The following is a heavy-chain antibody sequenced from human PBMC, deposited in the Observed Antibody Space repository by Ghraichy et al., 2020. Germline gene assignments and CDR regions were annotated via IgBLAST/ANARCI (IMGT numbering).Heavy chain of an antibody. CDR2: ISGSGGST. J-gene: IGHJ6*02. CDR3: AKDHSAFYYYGMDV. CDR1: GFTFSSYA. V-gene: IGHV3-23*01. D-gene: IGHD2-15*01. Sequence: XGSLRLSCAASGFTFSSYAMNWVRQAPGKGLEWVSAISGSGGSTYYADSVKGRFTISRYNSKNTLYLQINSLSAEDTAVYYCAKDHSAFYYYGMDVWGQGTTVTVSS.